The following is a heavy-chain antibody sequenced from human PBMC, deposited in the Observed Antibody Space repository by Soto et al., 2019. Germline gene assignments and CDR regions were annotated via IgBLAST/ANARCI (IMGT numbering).Heavy chain of an antibody. CDR3: ARDRGPYYDILPGLPTNWFDP. CDR1: GYTFTGYY. CDR2: INPNSGGT. Sequence: QVQLVQSGAEVKKPGASVKVSCKASGYTFTGYYMHWVRQAPGQGLEWMGWINPNSGGTNYAQKFQGWVTMTRDTSISTAYMELSRLRSDDTAVYYCARDRGPYYDILPGLPTNWFDPWGQGTLVTVSS. D-gene: IGHD3-9*01. V-gene: IGHV1-2*04. J-gene: IGHJ5*02.